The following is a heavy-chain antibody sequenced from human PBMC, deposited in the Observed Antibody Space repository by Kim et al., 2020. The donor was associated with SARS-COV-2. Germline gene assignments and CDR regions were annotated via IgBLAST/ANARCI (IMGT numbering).Heavy chain of an antibody. J-gene: IGHJ3*02. CDR1: GYTLTELS. V-gene: IGHV1-24*01. Sequence: ASVKVSCKVSGYTLTELSMHWVRQAPGKGLEWMGGFDPEDGETIYAQKFQGRVTMTEDTSTDTAYMELSSLRSEDTAVYYCATVQLETTSDAFDIWGQGTMVTVSS. CDR3: ATVQLETTSDAFDI. CDR2: FDPEDGET. D-gene: IGHD1-1*01.